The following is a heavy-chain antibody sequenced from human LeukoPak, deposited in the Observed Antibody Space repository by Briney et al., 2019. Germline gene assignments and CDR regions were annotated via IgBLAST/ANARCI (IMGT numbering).Heavy chain of an antibody. CDR3: ARAKGAAGTYLFDY. Sequence: GGSLRLSCAASRFTFITYWMSWVRQAPGEGLEWGANIKQDGSEKYYVDSVKGRFTISRDNAKNSLYLQMNSPRVEDTAVYSCARAKGAAGTYLFDYWGQGTLVTVSS. V-gene: IGHV3-7*03. CDR2: IKQDGSEK. CDR1: RFTFITYW. D-gene: IGHD6-13*01. J-gene: IGHJ4*02.